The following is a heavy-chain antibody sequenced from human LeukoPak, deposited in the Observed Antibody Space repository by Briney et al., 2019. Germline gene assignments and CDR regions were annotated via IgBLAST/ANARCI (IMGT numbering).Heavy chain of an antibody. J-gene: IGHJ6*02. D-gene: IGHD5-18*01. CDR2: IRGKTHNYAT. V-gene: IGHV3-73*01. CDR3: TSSGWDSAMVDYSYGLDV. Sequence: GGSLRLSCAASGFTFSGSAMHWVRQASGKALEWLGRIRGKTHNYATSYAASVKGRFAISRDDSMNTAYLQMNSLKTEDTAVYYCTSSGWDSAMVDYSYGLDVWGQGTTVTVS. CDR1: GFTFSGSA.